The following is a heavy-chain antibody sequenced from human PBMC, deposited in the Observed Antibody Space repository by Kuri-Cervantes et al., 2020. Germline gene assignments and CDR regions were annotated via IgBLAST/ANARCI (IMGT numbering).Heavy chain of an antibody. V-gene: IGHV3-15*01. D-gene: IGHD6-19*01. CDR1: GFTFSNAW. Sequence: GESLKISCAASGFTFSNAWMSWVRQAPGKGLEWVGRIKSKTDGGTTDYAAPVRGRFTISRDDSKNTLYLQMHSLRAEDTAVYYCARDSSGWYPVYYFDYWGQGTLVTVSS. CDR2: IKSKTDGGTT. J-gene: IGHJ4*02. CDR3: ARDSSGWYPVYYFDY.